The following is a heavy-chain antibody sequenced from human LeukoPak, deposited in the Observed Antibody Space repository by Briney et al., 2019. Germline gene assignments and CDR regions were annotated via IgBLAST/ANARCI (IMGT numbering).Heavy chain of an antibody. CDR1: GGSLSSYY. CDR3: ARDYSSSWYVRDYYYYYMDV. D-gene: IGHD6-13*01. CDR2: IYTSGST. J-gene: IGHJ6*03. Sequence: SETLSLTCTVSGGSLSSYYWSWIRQPAGKGLEWIGRIYTSGSTNYNPSLKSRVTMSVDTSKNQFSLKLSSVTAADTAVYYCARDYSSSWYVRDYYYYYMDVWGKGTTVTISS. V-gene: IGHV4-4*07.